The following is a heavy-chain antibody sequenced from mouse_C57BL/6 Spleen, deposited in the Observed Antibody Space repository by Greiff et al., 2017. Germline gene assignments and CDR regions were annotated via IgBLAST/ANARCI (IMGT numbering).Heavy chain of an antibody. J-gene: IGHJ2*01. D-gene: IGHD2-3*01. CDR2: ISSGSSNI. CDR3: ARYDYFDY. CDR1: GFTFSDYG. Sequence: EVMLVESGGGLVKPGGSLKLSCAASGFTFSDYGMHWVRQAPEEGLEWVAYISSGSSNIYYADTVKGRFTISRDNAKNTLFLQMTSLRSEDTAMYYCARYDYFDYWGQGTTLTVSS. V-gene: IGHV5-17*01.